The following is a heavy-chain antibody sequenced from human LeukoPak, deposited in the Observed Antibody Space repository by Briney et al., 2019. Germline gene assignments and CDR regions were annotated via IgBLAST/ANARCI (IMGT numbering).Heavy chain of an antibody. Sequence: VASVKVSCKASGGXFSSYAISWVRQAPGQGLEWMGRIIPILGIANYAQKFQGRVTITADKSTSTAYMELSSLRSEDTAVYYCARASLPTVTSRGDGNFDYWGQGTLVTVSS. D-gene: IGHD4-17*01. CDR1: GGXFSSYA. V-gene: IGHV1-69*04. CDR3: ARASLPTVTSRGDGNFDY. J-gene: IGHJ4*02. CDR2: IIPILGIA.